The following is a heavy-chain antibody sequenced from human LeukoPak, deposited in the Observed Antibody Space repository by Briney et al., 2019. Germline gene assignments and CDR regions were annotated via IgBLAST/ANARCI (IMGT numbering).Heavy chain of an antibody. Sequence: GRSLRLSCAASGFTFTSYARHWVRQAPGEGLEWVAVISDDGINKYYADSVKGRFTISRDNAKNTLYLQMNSLRAEDTAVYYCAKDEIAVSGTYFQYWGQGNLVTVSS. CDR2: ISDDGINK. CDR3: AKDEIAVSGTYFQY. CDR1: GFTFTSYA. J-gene: IGHJ1*01. V-gene: IGHV3-30-3*01. D-gene: IGHD6-19*01.